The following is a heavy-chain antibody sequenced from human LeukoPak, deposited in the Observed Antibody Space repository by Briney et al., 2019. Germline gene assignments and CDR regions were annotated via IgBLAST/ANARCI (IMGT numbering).Heavy chain of an antibody. D-gene: IGHD3-9*01. J-gene: IGHJ4*02. CDR3: ARSVLTGYGEYYFDY. CDR1: GFTFSSYG. CDR2: IWYDGSNK. Sequence: GSLRLSCAASGFTFSSYGMHWVRQAPGKGLEWVAVIWYDGSNKYYADSVKGRFTISRDNSKNTLYLQMNSLRAEDTAVYYCARSVLTGYGEYYFDYWGQGTLLTVSS. V-gene: IGHV3-33*01.